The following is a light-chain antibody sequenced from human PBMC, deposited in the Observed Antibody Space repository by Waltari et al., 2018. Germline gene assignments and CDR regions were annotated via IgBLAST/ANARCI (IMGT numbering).Light chain of an antibody. CDR3: QAWDSSRVYV. J-gene: IGLJ1*01. Sequence: WEQPKPGQAPSRVVYQTSKRPSGVPDRFSVSNSGNTATLTISGTQALDEADYYCQAWDSSRVYVFGTGTKVTVL. CDR2: QTS. V-gene: IGLV3-1*01.